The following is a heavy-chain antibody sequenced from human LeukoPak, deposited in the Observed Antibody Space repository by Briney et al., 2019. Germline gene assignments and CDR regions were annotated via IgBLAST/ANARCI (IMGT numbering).Heavy chain of an antibody. CDR2: INGSGGST. CDR1: GFIFSSYA. D-gene: IGHD1-26*01. V-gene: IGHV3-23*01. CDR3: AKGRSIVGATRVDY. J-gene: IGHJ4*02. Sequence: PGGSLRLSCAVSGFIFSSYAMSWVRQAPGKGLEWVSVINGSGGSTYYADSVKGRFTISRDNSKNTLYLQMNSLRAEDTAVYYCAKGRSIVGATRVDYWGQGTLVTVSS.